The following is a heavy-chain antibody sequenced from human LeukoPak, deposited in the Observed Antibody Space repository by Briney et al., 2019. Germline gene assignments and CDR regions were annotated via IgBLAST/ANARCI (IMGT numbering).Heavy chain of an antibody. V-gene: IGHV3-48*01. J-gene: IGHJ4*02. Sequence: GGSLRLSCAASGFTFSSYSMNWVRQAPGKGLEWVSYISSSSSTIYYADSVKGRFTISRDNSKNTLYLQMNSLRSEDTAVYYCATGPVSMIVDYWGQGTLVTVSS. CDR3: ATGPVSMIVDY. D-gene: IGHD3-22*01. CDR2: ISSSSSTI. CDR1: GFTFSSYS.